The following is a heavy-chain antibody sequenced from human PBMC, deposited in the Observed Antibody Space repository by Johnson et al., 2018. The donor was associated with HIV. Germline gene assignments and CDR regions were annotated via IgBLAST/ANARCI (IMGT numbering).Heavy chain of an antibody. CDR3: AKERGKRWLHPRDAFDI. D-gene: IGHD5-24*01. CDR2: ISYDGSNK. Sequence: VHLVESGGGVVQPGRSLRLSCEASGFTFNSYGMHWVRQAPGKGLEWVAVISYDGSNKYYADSVKGRFTISRDNSKNTLYLRMNSLRVEDTAVYYCAKERGKRWLHPRDAFDIWGQGTMVTVSS. V-gene: IGHV3-30*18. CDR1: GFTFNSYG. J-gene: IGHJ3*02.